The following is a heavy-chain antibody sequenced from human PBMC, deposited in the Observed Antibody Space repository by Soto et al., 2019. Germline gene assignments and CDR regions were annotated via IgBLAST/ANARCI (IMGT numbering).Heavy chain of an antibody. V-gene: IGHV4-34*01. CDR3: ARPNLRDYVWGSYHNRYYGMDV. Sequence: SETLSLTCAVYGGSFSGYYWSWIRQPPGKGLEWIGEINHSGSTNYNPSLKSRVTISVDTSKNQFSLKLSSVTAADTAVYYCARPNLRDYVWGSYHNRYYGMDVWGQGTTVTVSS. CDR1: GGSFSGYY. CDR2: INHSGST. D-gene: IGHD3-16*02. J-gene: IGHJ6*02.